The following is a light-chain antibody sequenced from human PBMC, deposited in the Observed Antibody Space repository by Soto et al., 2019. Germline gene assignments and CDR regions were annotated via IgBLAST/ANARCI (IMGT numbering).Light chain of an antibody. Sequence: ETVMTQSPATLSVSPGERATLSCRASQSVSSNLAWYQQKPGQAPRLLIYGASTRATGIPTRFSGRESGTEFTLTISRQQSDDFALYYCQQYHDWPPWTFGQRTKVEVK. CDR1: QSVSSN. CDR2: GAS. J-gene: IGKJ1*01. V-gene: IGKV3-15*01. CDR3: QQYHDWPPWT.